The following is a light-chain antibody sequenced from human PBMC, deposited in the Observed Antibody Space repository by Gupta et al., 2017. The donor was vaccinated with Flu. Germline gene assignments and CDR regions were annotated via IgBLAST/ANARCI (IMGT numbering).Light chain of an antibody. CDR2: AAS. V-gene: IGKV1-39*01. CDR1: QNIDTY. J-gene: IGKJ1*01. CDR3: LQWFSTPPT. Sequence: DIQMTQSPSSLSASVADRVTITCRASQNIDTYLNWYQQKPGRGPTFLIYAASTLRSGVPSRFPGSGSGTDFTLTISKLQPEDFPTYYCLQWFSTPPTFGQGTKVEFK.